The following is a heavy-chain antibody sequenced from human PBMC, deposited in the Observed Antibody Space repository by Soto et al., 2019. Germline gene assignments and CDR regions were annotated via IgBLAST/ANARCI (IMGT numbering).Heavy chain of an antibody. J-gene: IGHJ5*02. V-gene: IGHV4-34*01. CDR3: ARGWRFDP. CDR1: GGSFSGYQ. Sequence: PSETLSLTCGVYGGSFSGYQWNWIRQSPGLGLEWIGEINHSGTTKYNPSLESRINLSVDTSKKQFSLKMFSVTAADTAIYYCARGWRFDPWGQGTQVTVSS. D-gene: IGHD1-1*01. CDR2: INHSGTT.